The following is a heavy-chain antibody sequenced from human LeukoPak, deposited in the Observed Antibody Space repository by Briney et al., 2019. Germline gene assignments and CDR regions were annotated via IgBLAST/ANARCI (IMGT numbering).Heavy chain of an antibody. CDR1: GCTFTSYG. J-gene: IGHJ6*02. D-gene: IGHD4-11*01. Sequence: ASVKVSCKASGCTFTSYGISWVRQAPGQGLEWMGWISAYNGNTNYAQKLQGRVTMTTDTSTSTAYMELRSLRSDDTAVYYCARDTTVTTPSSRYYYYGMDVWGQGTTVTVSS. CDR3: ARDTTVTTPSSRYYYYGMDV. V-gene: IGHV1-18*01. CDR2: ISAYNGNT.